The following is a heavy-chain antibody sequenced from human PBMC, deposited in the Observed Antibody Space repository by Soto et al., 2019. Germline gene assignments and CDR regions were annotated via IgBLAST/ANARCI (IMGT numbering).Heavy chain of an antibody. CDR3: ARESASFDYYYGMDV. CDR1: GFTFSSYA. D-gene: IGHD6-6*01. CDR2: ISYDGSNK. V-gene: IGHV3-30-3*01. J-gene: IGHJ6*02. Sequence: QVQLVESGGGVVQPGRSLRLSCAASGFTFSSYAMHWVRQAPGNGLEWVAVISYDGSNKYYADSVKGRFTISRDNSKNTLYLQMNSLRAEDTAVYYCARESASFDYYYGMDVWGQGTTVTVSS.